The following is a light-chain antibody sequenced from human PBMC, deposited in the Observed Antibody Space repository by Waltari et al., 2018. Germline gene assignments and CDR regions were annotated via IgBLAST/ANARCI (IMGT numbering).Light chain of an antibody. J-gene: IGKJ3*01. CDR3: QQYYSYPPIT. CDR1: QGISSY. Sequence: AIRMTQSPSSLSASTGERVTITCRASQGISSYLAWYQQKPGKAPKRLIYAASTLQSGVPSRFSGSGSGTDFTLTISCLQSEDFATYYCQQYYSYPPITFGPGTKVDIK. CDR2: AAS. V-gene: IGKV1-8*01.